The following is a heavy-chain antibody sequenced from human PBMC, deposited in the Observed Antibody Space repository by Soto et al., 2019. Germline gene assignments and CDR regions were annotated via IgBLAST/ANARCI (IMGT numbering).Heavy chain of an antibody. J-gene: IGHJ4*02. CDR2: INAGNGNT. CDR3: ARALAVPADFDF. Sequence: QVQLVQSGAEEKKPGASVKVSCKASGYTFTGYAMHWVRQAPGQRPEWMGWINAGNGNTKYSQKFPGRVTITRDTSASPASMELSSLKSEDTAVYYCARALAVPADFDFWGQGTLVTVSS. D-gene: IGHD6-19*01. CDR1: GYTFTGYA. V-gene: IGHV1-3*05.